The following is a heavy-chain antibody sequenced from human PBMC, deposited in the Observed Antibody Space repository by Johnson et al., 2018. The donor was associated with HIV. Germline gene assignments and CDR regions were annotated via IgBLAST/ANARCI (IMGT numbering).Heavy chain of an antibody. CDR2: INWNGGST. Sequence: VQLVQSGGGVVQPGRSLRLSCAASGFTFDDYGMSWVRQAPGKGLEWVSGINWNGGSTGYADSVKGRFTLSRDNSKNTLYLPLNSLRAEATALYYCAGLAVCGSAGAFDIWGQGTLVTVSS. D-gene: IGHD2-21*01. CDR1: GFTFDDYG. V-gene: IGHV3-20*04. J-gene: IGHJ3*02. CDR3: AGLAVCGSAGAFDI.